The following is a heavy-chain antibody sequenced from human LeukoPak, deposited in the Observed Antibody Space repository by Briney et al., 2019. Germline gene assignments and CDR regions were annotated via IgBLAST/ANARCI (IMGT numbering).Heavy chain of an antibody. Sequence: GASMEISCKGSGYSSTSCCNCWVSQLPRKSLQWMRIKYPGDSDTKYSPSFQSQVTISVDKSISPAYLQWSSLKASDTAMYYCARAAYCSGGSCYSGGGYYWGQGTMVTVSS. V-gene: IGHV5-51*01. J-gene: IGHJ4*02. CDR2: KYPGDSDT. CDR1: GYSSTSCC. CDR3: ARAAYCSGGSCYSGGGYY. D-gene: IGHD2-15*01.